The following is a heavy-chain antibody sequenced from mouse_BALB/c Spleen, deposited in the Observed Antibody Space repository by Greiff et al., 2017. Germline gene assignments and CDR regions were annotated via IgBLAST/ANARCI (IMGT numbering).Heavy chain of an antibody. CDR2: IYPGNVNT. D-gene: IGHD2-4*01. J-gene: IGHJ3*01. V-gene: IGHV1S56*01. CDR3: ARWGYYDYDGGFAY. Sequence: QVQLKQSGPELVKPGASVRISCKASGYTFTSYYIHWVKQRPGQGLEWIGWIYPGNVNTKYNEKFKGKATLTADKSSSTAYMQLSSLTSEDSAVYFCARWGYYDYDGGFAYWGQGTLVTVSA. CDR1: GYTFTSYY.